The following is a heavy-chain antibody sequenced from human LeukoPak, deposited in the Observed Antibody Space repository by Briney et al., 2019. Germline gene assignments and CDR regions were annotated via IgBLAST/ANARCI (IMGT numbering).Heavy chain of an antibody. CDR3: ARSGPTPRTVVVTAIDY. Sequence: SETLSLTCTVSGGSISSGGYYWSWIRQHPGKGLEWIGYIYYSGSTYYNPSLKSRVTISVDTSKNQFSLKLSSVTAADTAVYYCARSGPTPRTVVVTAIDYWGQGTLVTVSS. D-gene: IGHD2-21*02. CDR1: GGSISSGGYY. V-gene: IGHV4-31*03. CDR2: IYYSGST. J-gene: IGHJ4*02.